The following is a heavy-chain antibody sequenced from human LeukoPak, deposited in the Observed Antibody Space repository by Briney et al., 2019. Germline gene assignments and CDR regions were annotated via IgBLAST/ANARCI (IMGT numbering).Heavy chain of an antibody. J-gene: IGHJ6*03. D-gene: IGHD2-2*01. CDR2: ISASGDST. CDR1: GFIFSSYA. V-gene: IGHV3-23*01. CDR3: AKGVGHCSSSGCYKPNYYMDV. Sequence: RPGGSLRLSCAASGFIFSSYAMSWVRQAPGKGLEWVSSISASGDSTYYGDSVRGRFTISRDNSKNTASLQMNSLRAEDTALYYCAKGVGHCSSSGCYKPNYYMDVWGKGTTVTVSS.